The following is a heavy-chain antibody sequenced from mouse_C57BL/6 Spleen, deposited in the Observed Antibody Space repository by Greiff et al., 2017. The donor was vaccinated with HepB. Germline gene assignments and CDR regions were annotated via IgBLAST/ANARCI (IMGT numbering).Heavy chain of an antibody. J-gene: IGHJ2*01. CDR3: ARNWDNYFDY. CDR2: INPNNGGT. Sequence: EVQLQQSGPELVKPGASVKISCKASGYKFTDYYMNWVKQSHGKSLEWIGDINPNNGGTSYNQKFKGKATLTVDKSSSTAYMELSSLTSEDSAVYYCARNWDNYFDYWGQGTTLTVSS. CDR1: GYKFTDYY. D-gene: IGHD4-1*01. V-gene: IGHV1-26*01.